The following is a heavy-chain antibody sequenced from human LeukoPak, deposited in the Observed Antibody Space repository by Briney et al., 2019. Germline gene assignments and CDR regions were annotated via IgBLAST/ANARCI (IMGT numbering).Heavy chain of an antibody. J-gene: IGHJ4*02. CDR3: ARGRSYGFDFDH. D-gene: IGHD5-18*01. CDR2: KYYSGST. V-gene: IGHV4-61*01. Sequence: SETLSLTCDVSGVSINTCCYYWTWIRQPPGKGLEWIGYKYYSGSTRYNSSLRSRLTISLDSSKNQFSLRLTSVTAADTAVYYCARGRSYGFDFDHWGPGTLVIVSS. CDR1: GVSINTCCYY.